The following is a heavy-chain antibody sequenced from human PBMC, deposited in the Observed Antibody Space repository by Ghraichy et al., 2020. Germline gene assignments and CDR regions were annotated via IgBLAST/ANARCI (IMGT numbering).Heavy chain of an antibody. CDR1: GFSLSTSGMR. D-gene: IGHD4-23*01. CDR2: IDWDDDK. V-gene: IGHV2-70*04. CDR3: ARSPPPDYGGNSVGHGFDY. Sequence: SGPTLVKPTQTLTLTCTFSGFSLSTSGMRVSWIRQPPGKALEWLARIDWDDDKFYSTSLKTRLTISKDTSKNQVVLTMTNMDPVDTATYYCARSPPPDYGGNSVGHGFDYWGQGTLVTVSS. J-gene: IGHJ4*02.